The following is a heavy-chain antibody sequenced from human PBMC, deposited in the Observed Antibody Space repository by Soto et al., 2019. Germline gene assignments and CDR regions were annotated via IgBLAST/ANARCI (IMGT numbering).Heavy chain of an antibody. J-gene: IGHJ4*02. Sequence: QVQLVESGGGVVQPGRSLRLSCAASGFTFSSYAMHGVRQAPGKGLEWVAVISYDGSNKYYADSVKGRFTISRDNSKNTLYLQMNSLRAEDTAVYYCARDGLLGYFDYWGQGTLVTVSS. CDR3: ARDGLLGYFDY. CDR2: ISYDGSNK. V-gene: IGHV3-30-3*01. CDR1: GFTFSSYA. D-gene: IGHD3-16*01.